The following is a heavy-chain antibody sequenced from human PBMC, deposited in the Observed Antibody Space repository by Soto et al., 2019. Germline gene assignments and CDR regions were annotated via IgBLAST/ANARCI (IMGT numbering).Heavy chain of an antibody. V-gene: IGHV3-30*18. CDR2: ISYDGSNE. D-gene: IGHD1-26*01. J-gene: IGHJ4*02. CDR1: GFIFSTYG. CDR3: TEEYIVGTTWGYFES. Sequence: VQLVESGGGVVQPGGSLRLSCAASGFIFSTYGMHWVRQVPGKGLEWVAHISYDGSNEHYADSVKGRFTVSRDNAKNTLSLQLTSLRSEDTAVYYCTEEYIVGTTWGYFESWGQGTLVTVSS.